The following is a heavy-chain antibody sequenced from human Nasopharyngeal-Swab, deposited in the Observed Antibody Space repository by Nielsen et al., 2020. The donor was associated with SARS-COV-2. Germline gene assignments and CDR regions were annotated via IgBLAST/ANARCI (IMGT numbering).Heavy chain of an antibody. CDR3: TTLDYGDLLDC. V-gene: IGHV3-15*01. D-gene: IGHD4-17*01. CDR2: NKSKTDGGTT. Sequence: GEALKISWAASGITFSNAWMSWVRQAPGKGLEWVGRNKSKTDGGTTDYAAPVKGRFTISRDGSKNTLYLQMNSLKTEDTAVYYCTTLDYGDLLDCWGQGTLVTVSS. CDR1: GITFSNAW. J-gene: IGHJ4*02.